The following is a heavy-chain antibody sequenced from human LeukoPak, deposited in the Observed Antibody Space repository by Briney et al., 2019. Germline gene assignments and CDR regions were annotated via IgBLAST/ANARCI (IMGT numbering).Heavy chain of an antibody. J-gene: IGHJ4*02. CDR3: ARDRTRTGYSSGWYHDY. CDR2: INPKSGGT. Sequence: SVTVSCKASGYTFTDYYMHWVRQAPEQGLEWMGWINPKSGGTNYAQTFQGRVTMTRDTSISTAYMELSRLRSDDTAVYYCARDRTRTGYSSGWYHDYWGQGTLVTVSS. CDR1: GYTFTDYY. V-gene: IGHV1-2*02. D-gene: IGHD6-19*01.